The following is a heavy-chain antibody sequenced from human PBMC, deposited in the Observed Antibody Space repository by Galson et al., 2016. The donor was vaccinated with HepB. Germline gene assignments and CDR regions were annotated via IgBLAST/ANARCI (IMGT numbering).Heavy chain of an antibody. CDR2: INQDGSEK. Sequence: SLRLSCAASGFMFSTYWMTWVCQAPGKGLEWVANINQDGSEKYHVDSVKGRFTISKDNGKNSLFLQLNRLRAEDTAVYYCARDAGYHQIDYWGQGTLVTASS. J-gene: IGHJ4*02. V-gene: IGHV3-7*03. CDR1: GFMFSTYW. CDR3: ARDAGYHQIDY. D-gene: IGHD3-16*02.